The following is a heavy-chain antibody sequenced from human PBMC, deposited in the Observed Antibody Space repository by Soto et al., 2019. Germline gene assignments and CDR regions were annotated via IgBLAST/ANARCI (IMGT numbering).Heavy chain of an antibody. CDR1: GGYFSGYY. CDR3: ARGIRSRYYGSGSYKIFYMDV. D-gene: IGHD3-10*01. V-gene: IGHV4-34*01. J-gene: IGHJ6*03. CDR2: INHSGST. Sequence: SETLSLTCAVYGGYFSGYYCRWIRQPPGKGLEWIGEINHSGSTNYNPSLKSRVTISVDTSKNQFSLKLSSVTAADTAVYYCARGIRSRYYGSGSYKIFYMDVWGKGTTVTVSS.